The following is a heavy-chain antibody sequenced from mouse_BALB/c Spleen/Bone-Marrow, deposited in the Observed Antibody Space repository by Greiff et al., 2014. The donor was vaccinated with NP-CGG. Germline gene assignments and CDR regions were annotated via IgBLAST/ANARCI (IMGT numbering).Heavy chain of an antibody. CDR1: GFNIKDTY. Sequence: VQLQQSGAELAKPGASVKLSCTASGFNIKDTYMHWVKQRPEQGLEWIGRIDPANGDTKYDPKFQGKATITADTSSNTAYLQLNSLTSEDTSVYYCTNPSFYYGSSYWYFDVWGAGTTVTVSS. J-gene: IGHJ1*01. CDR3: TNPSFYYGSSYWYFDV. D-gene: IGHD1-1*01. V-gene: IGHV14-3*02. CDR2: IDPANGDT.